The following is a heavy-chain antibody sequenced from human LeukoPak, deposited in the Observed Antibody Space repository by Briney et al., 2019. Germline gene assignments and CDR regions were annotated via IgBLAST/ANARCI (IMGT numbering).Heavy chain of an antibody. D-gene: IGHD6-13*01. CDR2: LFHSGTR. CDR3: ARRRGWKQQLVYFDY. CDR1: GGSITSYY. J-gene: IGHJ4*02. Sequence: SETLSLTCTVSGGSITSYYWSWIRQPPGKGLEWIGYLFHSGTRRYNPSLKSRVTISADTTKNQIFLTLNTTTAADTAVYYCARRRGWKQQLVYFDYWGQGTLATVSS. V-gene: IGHV4-59*08.